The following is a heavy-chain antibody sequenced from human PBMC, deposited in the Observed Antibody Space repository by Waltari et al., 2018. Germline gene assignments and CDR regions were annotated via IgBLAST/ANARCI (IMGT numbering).Heavy chain of an antibody. CDR1: GGSFSGYY. V-gene: IGHV4-34*01. Sequence: QVQLQQWGAGLLKPSATLSLTCAVYGGSFSGYYWSWIRQPPGKGLEWIGEINHSGSTNYNPSLKSRVTISVDTSKNQFSLKLSSVTAADTAVYYCARARITMVRGAHSGYYFDYWGQGTLVTVSS. J-gene: IGHJ4*02. CDR3: ARARITMVRGAHSGYYFDY. D-gene: IGHD3-10*01. CDR2: INHSGST.